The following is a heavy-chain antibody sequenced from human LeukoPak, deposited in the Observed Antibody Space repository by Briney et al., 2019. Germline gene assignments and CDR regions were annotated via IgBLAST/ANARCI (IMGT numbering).Heavy chain of an antibody. D-gene: IGHD4-17*01. CDR2: ISGSGGST. Sequence: RAGGSLRLSCAASGFTFSSYAMSWVRQAPGKGLEWVSAISGSGGSTYYADSVKGRFTISRDNSKNTLYLQMNSLRAEDTAVYYCAKDEGIDYGDKGFDYWGQGTLVTVSS. CDR3: AKDEGIDYGDKGFDY. CDR1: GFTFSSYA. V-gene: IGHV3-23*01. J-gene: IGHJ4*02.